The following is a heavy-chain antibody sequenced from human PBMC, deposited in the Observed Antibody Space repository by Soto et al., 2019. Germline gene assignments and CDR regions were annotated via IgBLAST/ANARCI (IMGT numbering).Heavy chain of an antibody. CDR1: GYTFTGYY. CDR2: INPNSGGT. D-gene: IGHD4-4*01. CDR3: ARVAFGFSNRYYYGMDV. J-gene: IGHJ6*02. Sequence: ASVKVSCKASGYTFTGYYMHWVRQAPGQGLEWMGWINPNSGGTNYAQKFQGRVTMTRDTSISTAYTELSRLRSDDTAVYYCARVAFGFSNRYYYGMDVWGQGTTVTVSS. V-gene: IGHV1-2*02.